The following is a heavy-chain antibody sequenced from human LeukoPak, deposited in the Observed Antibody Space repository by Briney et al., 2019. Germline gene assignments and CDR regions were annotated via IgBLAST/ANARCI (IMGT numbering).Heavy chain of an antibody. V-gene: IGHV4-38-2*02. J-gene: IGHJ4*02. CDR3: AREGAVAGLDY. Sequence: KASETLSLTCTVSGYSISSGYYWGCIRPPPGKGLEWIGSIYHSGSTYYNPSLKSRVTISVDTSKNQFSLKLSSVTAADTAVYYCAREGAVAGLDYWGQGTLVTVSS. CDR1: GYSISSGYY. CDR2: IYHSGST. D-gene: IGHD6-19*01.